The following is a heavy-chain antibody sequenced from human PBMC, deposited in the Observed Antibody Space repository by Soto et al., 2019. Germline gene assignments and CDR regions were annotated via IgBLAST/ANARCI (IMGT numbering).Heavy chain of an antibody. Sequence: SGPTLVNPTQNLTLTCTFSGFSLSTSGVGVGWIRQPPGKALEWLALIYWDDNKRYSPSLRSRLTITKDTSKNQVVLTMTDMDPVDTATYYCAHSGLANGGFDFWGQGTLVTVSS. V-gene: IGHV2-5*02. D-gene: IGHD3-9*01. CDR1: GFSLSTSGVG. CDR2: IYWDDNK. CDR3: AHSGLANGGFDF. J-gene: IGHJ4*02.